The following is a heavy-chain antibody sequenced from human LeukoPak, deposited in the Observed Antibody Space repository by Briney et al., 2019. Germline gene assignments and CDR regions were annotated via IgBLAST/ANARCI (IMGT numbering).Heavy chain of an antibody. J-gene: IGHJ3*02. CDR2: ISGSGSTT. D-gene: IGHD2-15*01. CDR1: GFTFSSYA. V-gene: IGHV3-23*01. Sequence: PGGPLRLSCAASGFTFSSYAMNWVRQAPGKGLEWVSAISGSGSTTYYADSVKGRFTISRDNSKNTLFLQMNSLTAEDTAIYSCARPRLEYCSGGSCFDAFDIWGQGTMVTVSS. CDR3: ARPRLEYCSGGSCFDAFDI.